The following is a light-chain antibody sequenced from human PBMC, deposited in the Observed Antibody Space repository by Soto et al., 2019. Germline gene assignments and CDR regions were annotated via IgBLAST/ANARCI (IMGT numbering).Light chain of an antibody. CDR2: GAS. Sequence: EVVMTQSPAILSVCPGERATLSCRASQSVSTNLAWFQQKPGQTPRLLFNGASTRATGIPARFTGSGSGTEFILTIRSLQSEDFAVYYCQQYDIWPPTFGQGTKVDTK. CDR3: QQYDIWPPT. CDR1: QSVSTN. V-gene: IGKV3-15*01. J-gene: IGKJ1*01.